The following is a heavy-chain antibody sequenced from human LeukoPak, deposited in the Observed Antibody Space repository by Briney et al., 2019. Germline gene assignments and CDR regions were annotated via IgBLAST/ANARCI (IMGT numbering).Heavy chain of an antibody. Sequence: SVKVSCKASGGTFSSYAISWVRQAPGQGLEWMGGIIPIFGTANYAQKLQGRVTMTTDTSTSTAYMELRSLRSDDTAVYYCARDRGRIMITFGGVIVTQFDYWGQGTLVAVSS. CDR1: GGTFSSYA. D-gene: IGHD3-16*02. J-gene: IGHJ4*02. CDR2: IIPIFGTA. CDR3: ARDRGRIMITFGGVIVTQFDY. V-gene: IGHV1-69*05.